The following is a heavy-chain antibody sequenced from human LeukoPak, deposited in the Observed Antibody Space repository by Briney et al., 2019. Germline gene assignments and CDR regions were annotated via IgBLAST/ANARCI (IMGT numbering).Heavy chain of an antibody. CDR2: IIPIFGTA. D-gene: IGHD5-18*01. J-gene: IGHJ4*02. Sequence: SVKVSCKASGGTFSSYAISWVRQAPGQGLEWMGGIIPIFGTANYAQKFQGRVTITADKSTSTAYMELSSLRSEGTAVYFCARGRGYTYGRRGDFDYWGQGTLVTVSS. CDR3: ARGRGYTYGRRGDFDY. CDR1: GGTFSSYA. V-gene: IGHV1-69*06.